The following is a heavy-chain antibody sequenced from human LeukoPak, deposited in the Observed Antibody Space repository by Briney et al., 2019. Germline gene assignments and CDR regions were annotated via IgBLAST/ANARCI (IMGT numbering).Heavy chain of an antibody. CDR1: GGSISSGGYY. CDR3: ARTHDSSGYYPDY. D-gene: IGHD3-22*01. Sequence: SETLSLTCTVYGGSISSGGYYWSWIRQPPGKGLEWIGYIYYSGSTYYNPSLKSRVTISVDTSKNQFSLKLSSVTAADTAVYYCARTHDSSGYYPDYWGQGTLVTVSS. V-gene: IGHV4-30-4*01. J-gene: IGHJ4*02. CDR2: IYYSGST.